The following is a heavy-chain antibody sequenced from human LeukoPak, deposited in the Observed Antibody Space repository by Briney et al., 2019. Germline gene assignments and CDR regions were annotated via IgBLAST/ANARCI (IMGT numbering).Heavy chain of an antibody. CDR1: GFTFSSYG. V-gene: IGHV3-33*01. Sequence: RSLRLSCAASGFTFSSYGMHWVRQAPGKGLEWVAVIWYDGSNQYYADSVKGRFTISRDNSKNTLYLQMNSLRAEDTAVYYCARSSSWSPFDYWGQGTLVTVSS. CDR3: ARSSSWSPFDY. CDR2: IWYDGSNQ. J-gene: IGHJ4*02. D-gene: IGHD6-13*01.